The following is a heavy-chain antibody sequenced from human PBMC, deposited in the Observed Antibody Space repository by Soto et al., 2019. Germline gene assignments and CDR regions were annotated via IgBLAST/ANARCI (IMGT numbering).Heavy chain of an antibody. J-gene: IGHJ4*02. CDR1: GYIFTKYA. CDR3: ASYIDVWPRYFFYN. CDR2: ISGYNGDTNT. V-gene: IGHV1-18*01. Sequence: ASVKVSCKASGYIFTKYAISWVRQAPGQGPERMGWISGYNGDTNTHNTKKGQSRLTLTTDMLTTTAYMELRSLRSDDTAVYYCASYIDVWPRYFFYNWGQRTLVPVSS. D-gene: IGHD3-10*01.